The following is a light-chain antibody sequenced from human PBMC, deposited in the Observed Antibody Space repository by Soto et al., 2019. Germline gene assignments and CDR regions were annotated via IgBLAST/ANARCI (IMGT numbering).Light chain of an antibody. CDR3: QSYDSSMRAWKV. V-gene: IGLV1-40*01. Sequence: QSVLTQPPSVSGAPGQRVSISCTGTNTNIGAGYDVNWYQLLPGTAPKLLIYANINRPSGVPDRFSGSKSGASAFLVITGLQAEDEADYYCQSYDSSMRAWKVFGGGTQLTVL. CDR1: NTNIGAGYD. CDR2: ANI. J-gene: IGLJ3*02.